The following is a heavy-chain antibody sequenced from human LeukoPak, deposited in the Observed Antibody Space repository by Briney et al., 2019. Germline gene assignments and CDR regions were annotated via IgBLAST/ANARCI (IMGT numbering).Heavy chain of an antibody. Sequence: PGGSLRLSCAASGFTFSSYWMHRVRQAPGKGLVWVSRINSDGSSTSYADSVKGRFTISRDNAKNTLYLQMNSLRAEDTAVYYCARVAYYDSSGYGNLDYWGQGTLVTVSS. J-gene: IGHJ4*02. V-gene: IGHV3-74*01. CDR3: ARVAYYDSSGYGNLDY. D-gene: IGHD3-22*01. CDR2: INSDGSST. CDR1: GFTFSSYW.